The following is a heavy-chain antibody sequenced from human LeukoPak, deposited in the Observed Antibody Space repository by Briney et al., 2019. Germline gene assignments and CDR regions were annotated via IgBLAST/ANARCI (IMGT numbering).Heavy chain of an antibody. V-gene: IGHV3-30*02. D-gene: IGHD6-25*01. CDR2: IRYDGSNK. CDR3: ARRSAAKDAFDI. Sequence: GGSLRLSCAASGFTFSSYGMHWVRQAPGKGLEWVAFIRYDGSNKYYADSVKGRFTISRDNSKNTLYLQMNSLRAEDTAVYYCARRSAAKDAFDIWGQGTMVTVSS. CDR1: GFTFSSYG. J-gene: IGHJ3*02.